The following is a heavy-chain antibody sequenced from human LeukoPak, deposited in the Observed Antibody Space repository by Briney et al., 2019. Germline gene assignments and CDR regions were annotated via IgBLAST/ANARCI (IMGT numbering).Heavy chain of an antibody. CDR1: GYTFTSYD. CDR2: MNPNSGNT. J-gene: IGHJ4*02. Sequence: ASVKVSCKASGYTFTSYDINWVRQATGQGLEWMGWMNPNSGNTGYAQKFQGRVTMTRNTSISTAYMELSRLRSDDTAVYYCASGYCSGGSCYQFDYWGQGTLVTVSS. D-gene: IGHD2-15*01. V-gene: IGHV1-8*01. CDR3: ASGYCSGGSCYQFDY.